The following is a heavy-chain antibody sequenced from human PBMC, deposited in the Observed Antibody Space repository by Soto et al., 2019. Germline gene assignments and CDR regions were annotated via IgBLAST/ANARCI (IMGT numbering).Heavy chain of an antibody. CDR2: IYTGGST. CDR1: GFTVSSNY. J-gene: IGHJ4*02. CDR3: ARGISPLFDY. Sequence: GGSLRLSCAASGFTVSSNYMTWVRQAPGKGLEWVSVIYTGGSTYYADSVKGRFTISRHNSKNTLYLQMDSFRAEDTAVYYCARGISPLFDYWGQGILVTVSS. V-gene: IGHV3-53*04. D-gene: IGHD3-3*02.